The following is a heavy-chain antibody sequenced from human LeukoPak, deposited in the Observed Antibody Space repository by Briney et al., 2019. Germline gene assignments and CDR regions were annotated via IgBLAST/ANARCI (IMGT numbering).Heavy chain of an antibody. D-gene: IGHD5-12*01. CDR2: IYYSGST. CDR1: GGSISSYY. J-gene: IGHJ4*02. CDR3: ARLDGYSGYDFFDY. Sequence: SETLSLTCTVSGGSISSYYWSWIRQPPGKGLEWIGYIYYSGSTNYNPSLKSRVTISVDTSKNQFSLKLSSVTAADTAVYYCARLDGYSGYDFFDYWGQGTLVTVSS. V-gene: IGHV4-59*12.